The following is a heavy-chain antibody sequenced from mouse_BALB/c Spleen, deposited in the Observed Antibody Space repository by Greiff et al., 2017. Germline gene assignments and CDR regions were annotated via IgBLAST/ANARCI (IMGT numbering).Heavy chain of an antibody. CDR1: GFTFSSFG. Sequence: EVKLMESGGGLVQPGGSRKLSCAASGFTFSSFGMHWVRQAPEQGLEWVAYISSGSSTIYYADTVKGRFTISRDNPKNTLFLQMTRLRSEDTAMYYCARAPPIYYGSSYADYWGQGTTLTGSS. J-gene: IGHJ2*01. V-gene: IGHV5-17*02. D-gene: IGHD1-1*01. CDR2: ISSGSSTI. CDR3: ARAPPIYYGSSYADY.